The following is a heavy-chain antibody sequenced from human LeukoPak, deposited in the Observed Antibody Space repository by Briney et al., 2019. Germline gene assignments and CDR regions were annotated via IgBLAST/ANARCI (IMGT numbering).Heavy chain of an antibody. J-gene: IGHJ4*02. CDR1: GFTFSSYS. CDR2: ISSSSSTI. CDR3: ARDRLMYSGSYPFDY. D-gene: IGHD1-26*01. V-gene: IGHV3-48*01. Sequence: PGGSLRLSCAASGFTFSSYSMNWFRQAPGKGLEWVSHISSSSSTIYYADSVKGRFTISRDNAKNSLYLQMNSLRAEDTAVYYCARDRLMYSGSYPFDYWGRGTLVTVSS.